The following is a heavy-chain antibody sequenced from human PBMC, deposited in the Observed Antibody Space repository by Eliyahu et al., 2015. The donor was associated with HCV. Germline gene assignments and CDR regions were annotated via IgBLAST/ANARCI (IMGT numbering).Heavy chain of an antibody. D-gene: IGHD3-10*01. V-gene: IGHV1-2*02. CDR3: ARGYGSGQKHYYYYGMDV. J-gene: IGHJ6*02. CDR1: GYTFTGXY. Sequence: QVQLVQSGAEVKEPGASVKVSCKASGYTFTGXYMHWVRQAPGXGLEWMGWINPNSGGTNXAQNLQGRVTMTRDTSISTAYMELSRLTSDDTAVYYCARGYGSGQKHYYYYGMDVWGQGTTVTVSS. CDR2: INPNSGGT.